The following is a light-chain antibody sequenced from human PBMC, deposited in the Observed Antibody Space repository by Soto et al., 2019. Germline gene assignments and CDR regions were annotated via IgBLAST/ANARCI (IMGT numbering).Light chain of an antibody. V-gene: IGLV1-36*01. J-gene: IGLJ3*02. Sequence: QSVLTQPPSVSEAPRQRVTISCSGSSSNIGNNAVNWYQQLPGKAPKLLIYYDDLLPSGVSDRFSGSKSGTSASLAISGLQSEDDADYYCAAWDASLNGRVFGGGTQLTVL. CDR3: AAWDASLNGRV. CDR1: SSNIGNNA. CDR2: YDD.